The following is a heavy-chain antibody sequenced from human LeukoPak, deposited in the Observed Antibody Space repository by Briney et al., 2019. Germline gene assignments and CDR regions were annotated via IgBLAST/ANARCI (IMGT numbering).Heavy chain of an antibody. D-gene: IGHD4-17*01. Sequence: RPSETLSLTCTVSGGSISSYYWSWIRQPAGKGLEWIGRIYTSGSTNYNPSLKSRVTMSVDTSKNQSSLKLTSVTAADTAVYYCARGTTVTTGYWYFDLWGRGTLVTVSS. CDR2: IYTSGST. CDR3: ARGTTVTTGYWYFDL. CDR1: GGSISSYY. J-gene: IGHJ2*01. V-gene: IGHV4-4*07.